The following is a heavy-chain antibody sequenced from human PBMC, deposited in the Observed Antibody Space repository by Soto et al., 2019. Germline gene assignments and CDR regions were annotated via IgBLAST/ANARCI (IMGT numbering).Heavy chain of an antibody. V-gene: IGHV4-59*02. D-gene: IGHD6-19*01. CDR2: IYYDGTT. J-gene: IGHJ4*02. CDR3: ARGRHWLDY. Sequence: QVQLQESGPGLVKPSETLSLTCTVSGGSVSPDYWTWVRRPPGKGLEWIAYIYYDGTTNYNPSLKSRVTISVDTSKNQFSLRLTSVTAADTAVYYCARGRHWLDYWGQGTLLTVSS. CDR1: GGSVSPDY.